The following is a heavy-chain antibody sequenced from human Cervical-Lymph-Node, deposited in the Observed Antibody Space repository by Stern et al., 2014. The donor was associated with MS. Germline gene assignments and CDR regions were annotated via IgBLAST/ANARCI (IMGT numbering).Heavy chain of an antibody. V-gene: IGHV3-11*01. J-gene: IGHJ6*02. CDR2: ISSRGSVM. D-gene: IGHD6-13*01. CDR1: GFTFSDYY. Sequence: MQLVESGGGLVKPGGSLRLSCAASGFTFSDYYMTWFRQASGKGLEWVSYISSRGSVMYYADSVKGRFTISRDNAKNSLYLQMNSLGVEDTALYYCARAPIASGADVWGQGTTVTVSS. CDR3: ARAPIASGADV.